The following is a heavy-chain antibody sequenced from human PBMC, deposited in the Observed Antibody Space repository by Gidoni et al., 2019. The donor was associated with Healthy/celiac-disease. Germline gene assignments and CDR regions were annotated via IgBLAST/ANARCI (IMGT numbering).Heavy chain of an antibody. Sequence: EVQLVESGGGLVKHGGSLRLSCAASGFTFSSYSMNWVRQAPGKGLEWVSSISSSSSYIIYADSVKGRFTISRDNAKNSLYLQINSLRAEDTAVYYCARAGITIFGVVKPQGEVWGQGTTVTVSS. J-gene: IGHJ6*02. CDR1: GFTFSSYS. D-gene: IGHD3-3*01. V-gene: IGHV3-21*01. CDR2: ISSSSSYI. CDR3: ARAGITIFGVVKPQGEV.